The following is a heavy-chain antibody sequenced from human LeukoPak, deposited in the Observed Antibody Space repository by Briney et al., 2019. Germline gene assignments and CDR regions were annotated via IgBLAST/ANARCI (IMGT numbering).Heavy chain of an antibody. CDR3: ANSPSSSWYGRFDY. CDR2: ISYDGSNK. CDR1: GFTRSSHV. D-gene: IGHD6-13*01. V-gene: IGHV3-30*18. J-gene: IGHJ4*02. Sequence: GGSLRLSCVASGFTRSSHVMIWVRQAPGKGLEWVAVISYDGSNKYYADSVKGRFTISRDNSKNTLYLQMNSLRAEDTAVYYCANSPSSSWYGRFDYWGQGTLVTVSS.